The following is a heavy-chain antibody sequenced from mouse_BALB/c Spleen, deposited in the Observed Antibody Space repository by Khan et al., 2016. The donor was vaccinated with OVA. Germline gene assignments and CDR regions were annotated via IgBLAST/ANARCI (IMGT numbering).Heavy chain of an antibody. V-gene: IGHV1S135*01. D-gene: IGHD2-2*01. J-gene: IGHJ3*01. CDR2: IDPFSGGT. Sequence: IQLVQSGPELMKPGASVKISCKASGYSFTSYYIHWVMQSHGKSLEWIGYIDPFSGGTTYNQKFKGKATLTVEKSSSTVYIHLSNLTSEDSAVXYCTRHGYVSWFTYWGQGTLVTVSA. CDR1: GYSFTSYY. CDR3: TRHGYVSWFTY.